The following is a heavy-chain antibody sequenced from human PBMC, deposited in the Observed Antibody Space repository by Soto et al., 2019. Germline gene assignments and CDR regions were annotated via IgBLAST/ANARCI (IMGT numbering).Heavy chain of an antibody. D-gene: IGHD5-18*01. J-gene: IGHJ6*02. CDR2: INHSGST. Sequence: KPSETLSLTCAVYGGSFSGYYWSWIRQPPGKGLEWIGEINHSGSTNYNPSLKSRVTISVDTSKNQFSLKLSSVTAADTAVYYCERFKHSYGYTYYYYGMDVWGQGTTVTVSS. CDR1: GGSFSGYY. CDR3: ERFKHSYGYTYYYYGMDV. V-gene: IGHV4-34*01.